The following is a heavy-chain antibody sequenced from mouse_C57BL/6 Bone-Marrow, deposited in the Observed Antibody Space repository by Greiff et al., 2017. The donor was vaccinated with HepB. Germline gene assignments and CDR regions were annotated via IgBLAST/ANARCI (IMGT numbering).Heavy chain of an antibody. CDR2: ISYDGSN. CDR1: GYSITSGYY. V-gene: IGHV3-6*01. CDR3: ARECKYYLDY. Sequence: EVQRVESGPGLVKPSQSLSLTCSVTGYSITSGYYWNWIRQFPGNKLEWMGYISYDGSNNYNPSLKNRISITRDTSQNQFFLKLDSVTTEDTATYYCARECKYYLDYWGRGTTLTVSS. J-gene: IGHJ2*01.